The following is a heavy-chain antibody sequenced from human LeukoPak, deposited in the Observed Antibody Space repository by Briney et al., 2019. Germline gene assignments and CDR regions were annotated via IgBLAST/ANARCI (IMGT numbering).Heavy chain of an antibody. J-gene: IGHJ5*02. D-gene: IGHD2-15*01. V-gene: IGHV4-4*02. CDR3: ARNPADCSGGSCYPRGNSFDR. CDR1: GGSISSSNW. Sequence: SGTLSLTCAVSGGSISSSNWWSWVRQPPGKGLEWIGEIYHSGSTNYNPSLKSRVTISVDKSKNQFSLKLSSVTAADTALYYCARNPADCSGGSCYPRGNSFDRWGQGSLVIVSS. CDR2: IYHSGST.